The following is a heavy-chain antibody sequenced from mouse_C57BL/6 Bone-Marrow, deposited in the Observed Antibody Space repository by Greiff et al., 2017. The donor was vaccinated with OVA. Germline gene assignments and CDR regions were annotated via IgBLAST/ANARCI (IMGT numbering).Heavy chain of an antibody. CDR3: ARHYYYGSSLFAY. D-gene: IGHD1-1*01. CDR2: ISSGGSYT. CDR1: GFTFSSYG. V-gene: IGHV5-6*01. Sequence: EVKLVESGGDLVKPGGSLKLSCAASGFTFSSYGMSWVRQTPDKRLEWVATISSGGSYTYYPDSVKGRFTISRDNAKNTLYLQMSSLKSEDTAMYYCARHYYYGSSLFAYWGQGTLVTVSA. J-gene: IGHJ3*01.